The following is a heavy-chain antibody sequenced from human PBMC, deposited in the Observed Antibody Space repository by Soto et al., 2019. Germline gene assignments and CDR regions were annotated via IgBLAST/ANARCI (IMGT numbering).Heavy chain of an antibody. J-gene: IGHJ6*02. CDR2: IYYNGNT. CDR1: GGSISNDDYY. CDR3: ARATTVTSSFFYYGLAV. D-gene: IGHD4-17*01. Sequence: PSETLSLTCSVSGGSISNDDYYWTWIRQPPGKGLEWIGHIYYNGNTYYNPSLKSRLTMSLDTSQNQFSLHLTSVIAADSASYFCARATTVTSSFFYYGLAVWGQGTTVTVSS. V-gene: IGHV4-30-4*08.